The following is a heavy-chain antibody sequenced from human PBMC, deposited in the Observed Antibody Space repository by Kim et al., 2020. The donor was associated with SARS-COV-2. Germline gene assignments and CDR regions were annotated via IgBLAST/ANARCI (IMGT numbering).Heavy chain of an antibody. D-gene: IGHD6-19*01. V-gene: IGHV3-33*08. J-gene: IGHJ2*01. CDR2: IWNDGSNK. Sequence: GGSLRLSCAASGFTFSSYGMNWVRQAPGKGLEWVAVIWNDGSNKNYADSVKGRFTISRDNSKNTLYLQMNSLRAEDTAVYYCARGRSGGVVGYSDLWGRGTRATVTA. CDR1: GFTFSSYG. CDR3: ARGRSGGVVGYSDL.